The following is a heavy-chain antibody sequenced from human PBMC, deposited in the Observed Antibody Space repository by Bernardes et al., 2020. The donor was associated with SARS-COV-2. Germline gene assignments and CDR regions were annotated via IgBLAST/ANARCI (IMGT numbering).Heavy chain of an antibody. D-gene: IGHD3-22*01. Sequence: SETLSLTCTVSGGSISSGGYYWSWIRQHPGKGLEWIGYIYYSGSTYYNPSLKSRLTISVDTSKNQFSLNLSSVTAEDTAVYYCAREGGDSSGYYYAFDIWGQGTMVTVSS. CDR3: AREGGDSSGYYYAFDI. CDR2: IYYSGST. V-gene: IGHV4-31*03. J-gene: IGHJ3*02. CDR1: GGSISSGGYY.